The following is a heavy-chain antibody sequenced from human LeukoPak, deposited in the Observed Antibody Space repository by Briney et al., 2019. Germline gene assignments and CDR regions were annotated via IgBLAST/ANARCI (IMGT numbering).Heavy chain of an antibody. D-gene: IGHD6-19*01. V-gene: IGHV1-69*06. CDR3: AGSSGWYPTYYFDY. CDR1: GGTFSSYA. Sequence: SVKVSCKASGGTFSSYAISWVRHAAGQGLEWMGGIIPIFGTANYAQKFQGRVTITADKSTSTAYMELSSLRSEDTAVYYCAGSSGWYPTYYFDYWGQGTLVTVSS. J-gene: IGHJ4*02. CDR2: IIPIFGTA.